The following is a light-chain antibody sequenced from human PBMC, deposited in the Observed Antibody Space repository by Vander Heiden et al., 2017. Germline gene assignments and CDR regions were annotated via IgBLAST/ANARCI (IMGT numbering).Light chain of an antibody. V-gene: IGKV3-20*01. CDR2: SAS. CDR3: HHCGSSPRRT. Sequence: ETVLTQSPGTLSLPPGEEATLACRASQSVSSSYIAWYQQRPGQAPRLIIYSASSRATGIPDRFSGSGSGTDFTLTISRLESEDFAVYYCHHCGSSPRRTFGGGTKVEI. CDR1: QSVSSSY. J-gene: IGKJ4*01.